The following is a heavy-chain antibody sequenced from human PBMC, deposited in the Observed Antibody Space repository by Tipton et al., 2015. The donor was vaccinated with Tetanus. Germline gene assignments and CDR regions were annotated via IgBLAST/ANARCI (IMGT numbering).Heavy chain of an antibody. J-gene: IGHJ5*02. Sequence: TLSLTRTVSGGSISSSSYYWGWIRQPPGKGLEWIGSIYYSGSTYYNPSLKSRVTISVDTSKNQFSLKLSSVTAADTAVYYCARLRYSYGSQADPWGQGTLVTVSS. CDR2: IYYSGST. CDR3: ARLRYSYGSQADP. CDR1: GGSISSSSYY. D-gene: IGHD5-18*01. V-gene: IGHV4-39*01.